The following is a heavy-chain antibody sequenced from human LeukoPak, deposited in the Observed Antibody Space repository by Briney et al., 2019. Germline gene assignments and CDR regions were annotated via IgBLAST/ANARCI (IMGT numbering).Heavy chain of an antibody. J-gene: IGHJ6*02. CDR3: ARFKENWDYGGYYYYGMDV. D-gene: IGHD4-23*01. V-gene: IGHV1-46*01. CDR2: INPSGSSA. CDR1: GYTFTTYY. Sequence: GASVTVSCKASGYTFTTYYMHWVRQAPGQGLEWMGVINPSGSSANYAQKFQGRVTMTRDTSTSTAYMELSSLRSEDTAVYYCARFKENWDYGGYYYYGMDVWGQGTTVTVSS.